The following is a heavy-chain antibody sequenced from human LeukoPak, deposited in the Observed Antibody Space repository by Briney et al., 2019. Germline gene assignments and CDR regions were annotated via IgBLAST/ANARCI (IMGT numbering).Heavy chain of an antibody. J-gene: IGHJ4*02. CDR3: ARSQWLILEGDY. D-gene: IGHD6-19*01. Sequence: ASVKVSCKASGYTFTGYYMHWVRQAPGQGLAWMGWINPNSGGTNYAQKFQGRVTMTRDTSISTAYMELSRLRSDDTAVYYCARSQWLILEGDYWGQGTLVTVSS. V-gene: IGHV1-2*02. CDR2: INPNSGGT. CDR1: GYTFTGYY.